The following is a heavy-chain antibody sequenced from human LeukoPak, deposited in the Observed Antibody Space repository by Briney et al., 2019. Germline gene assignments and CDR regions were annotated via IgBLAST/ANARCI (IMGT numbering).Heavy chain of an antibody. D-gene: IGHD3-22*01. CDR2: INHSGST. Sequence: SETLSLTCAVYGGSFSGYYWSWIRQPPGKGLEWIGEINHSGSTNYNPSLKSRVTISVDTSKNQFSLKLSSVTAADTAVYYCARSHYYDSSGSQNNWFDPWGQGTLVTVSS. V-gene: IGHV4-34*01. CDR3: ARSHYYDSSGSQNNWFDP. CDR1: GGSFSGYY. J-gene: IGHJ5*02.